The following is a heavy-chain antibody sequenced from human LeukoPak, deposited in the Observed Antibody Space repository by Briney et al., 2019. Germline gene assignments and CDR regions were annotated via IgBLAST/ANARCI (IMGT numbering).Heavy chain of an antibody. CDR2: IYYSGST. J-gene: IGHJ4*02. D-gene: IGHD3-22*01. CDR1: GGSINSDY. Sequence: PSETLSLTCTVSGGSINSDYWSWIRQSPGKGLEWIGYIYYSGSTNYNPSLKSRVTISVDTSKNQFSLKLSSVTAADTAVYYCARGADSSGYYSIFYFDYWGQGTLVTVSS. V-gene: IGHV4-59*01. CDR3: ARGADSSGYYSIFYFDY.